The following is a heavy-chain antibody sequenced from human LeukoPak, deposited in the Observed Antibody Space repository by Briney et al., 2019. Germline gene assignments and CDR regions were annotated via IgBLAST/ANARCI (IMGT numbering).Heavy chain of an antibody. CDR2: IIPILGIA. CDR1: GGTFSSYA. V-gene: IGHV1-69*04. D-gene: IGHD2-2*01. Sequence: SVKVSCKAPGGTFSSYAISWVRQAPGQGLEWMGRIIPILGIANYAQKFQGRVTITADKSTSTAYMELSSLRSEDTAVYYCARIGYCSSTSCYATDYWGQGTLVTVSS. J-gene: IGHJ4*02. CDR3: ARIGYCSSTSCYATDY.